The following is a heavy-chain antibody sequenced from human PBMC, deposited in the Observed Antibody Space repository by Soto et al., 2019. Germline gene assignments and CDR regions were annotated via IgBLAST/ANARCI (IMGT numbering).Heavy chain of an antibody. J-gene: IGHJ4*02. CDR1: GYTFTSYG. V-gene: IGHV1-18*01. Sequence: QVQLVQSGPEVKKPGASVKVSCKTSGYTFTSYGIAWVRQAPGQGLEWMGWISTSKGNTNYAQKFQGRVTMTTDTSTSTAYMELRGLRSDDTALYYCATPSPAFDFWGPGYLVTVYS. CDR2: ISTSKGNT. CDR3: ATPSPAFDF.